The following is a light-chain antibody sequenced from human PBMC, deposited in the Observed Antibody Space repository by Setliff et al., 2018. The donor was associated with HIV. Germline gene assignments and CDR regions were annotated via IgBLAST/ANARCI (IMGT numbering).Light chain of an antibody. CDR2: DNS. J-gene: IGLJ1*01. CDR1: SSNIGDNY. V-gene: IGLV1-51*01. Sequence: QSVLTQPPSVSAAPGQKVTISCSGSSSNIGDNYVSWYQQFPGTAPKLLIYDNSNRLSGIPDRFSGSKSGTSATLGITGLQTGDGADYYCETWDSSLSAKVFGTGTKVTV. CDR3: ETWDSSLSAKV.